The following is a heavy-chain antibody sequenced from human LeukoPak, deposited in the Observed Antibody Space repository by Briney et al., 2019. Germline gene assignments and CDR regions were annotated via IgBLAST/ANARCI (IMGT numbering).Heavy chain of an antibody. CDR2: IYHSGST. CDR3: ARGEDIVVVVAATQFDP. V-gene: IGHV4-30-2*01. CDR1: GGSISSGGYY. D-gene: IGHD2-15*01. Sequence: SETLSLTCTVSGGSISSGGYYWSWIRQPPGKGLEWIGYIYHSGSTYYNPSLKSRVTISVDRSKNQFSLKLSSVTAADTAVYYCARGEDIVVVVAATQFDPWGQGTLVTVSS. J-gene: IGHJ5*02.